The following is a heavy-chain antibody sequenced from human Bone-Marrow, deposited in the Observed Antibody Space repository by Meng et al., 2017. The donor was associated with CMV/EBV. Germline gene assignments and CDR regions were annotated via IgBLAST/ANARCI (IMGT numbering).Heavy chain of an antibody. CDR1: GFTFSDYY. V-gene: IGHV3-11*04. CDR2: ISSSGSTI. Sequence: GGSLRLSCAASGFTFSDYYMSWIRQAPGKGLEWVSYISSSGSTIYYADSVKGRFTISRDNSKNTLYLQMNSLRAEDTAVYYCAREMIGYCSSTSCYHYYYYGMDVWGQGTMVTVSS. CDR3: AREMIGYCSSTSCYHYYYYGMDV. J-gene: IGHJ6*02. D-gene: IGHD2-2*01.